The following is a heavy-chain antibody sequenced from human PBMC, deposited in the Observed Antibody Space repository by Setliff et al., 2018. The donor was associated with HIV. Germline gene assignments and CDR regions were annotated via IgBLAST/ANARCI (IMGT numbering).Heavy chain of an antibody. J-gene: IGHJ4*02. V-gene: IGHV3-33*08. CDR1: ESTFYA. CDR2: IWHDGSNQ. CDR3: VKNLYTEMWGEIFDS. Sequence: GGSLRLSCEASESTFYAMHWVRQAPGKGLEWVAVIWHDGSNQYYADSVKGRFTISRDNSRNTQYLQMNSLSVEDTAVYYCVKNLYTEMWGEIFDSWGRGTLVTVSS. D-gene: IGHD3-16*01.